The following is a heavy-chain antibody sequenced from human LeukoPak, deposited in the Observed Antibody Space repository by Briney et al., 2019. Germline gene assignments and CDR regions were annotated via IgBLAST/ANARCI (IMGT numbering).Heavy chain of an antibody. J-gene: IGHJ4*02. CDR1: RFTFSSYA. CDR3: ARAAGYSSGWPEY. V-gene: IGHV3-30-3*01. Sequence: GGSLRLSCAASRFTFSSYAMHWVRQAQGKGLEWVAVISYDGSNKYYADSVKGRFTISRDNSKNTLYLQMNSLRAEDTAVYYCARAAGYSSGWPEYWGQGTLVTVSS. CDR2: ISYDGSNK. D-gene: IGHD6-19*01.